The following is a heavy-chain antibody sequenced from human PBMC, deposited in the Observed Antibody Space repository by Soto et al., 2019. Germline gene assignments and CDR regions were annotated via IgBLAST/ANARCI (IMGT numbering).Heavy chain of an antibody. Sequence: QITLKESGPTLVNPTQPLTLTCTFSGFSLSTSGVGVGWIRQPPGKALEWLALIYWDDDKRYSPSLKSRLTNTQDHSKNQVVLTMTNMDPVDTATYYCAHKSKYQLQGALDIWGQGTMVTVSS. D-gene: IGHD2-2*01. J-gene: IGHJ3*02. CDR2: IYWDDDK. CDR3: AHKSKYQLQGALDI. CDR1: GFSLSTSGVG. V-gene: IGHV2-5*02.